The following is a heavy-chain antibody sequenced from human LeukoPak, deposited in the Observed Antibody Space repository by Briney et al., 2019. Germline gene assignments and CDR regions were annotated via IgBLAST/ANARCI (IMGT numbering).Heavy chain of an antibody. CDR3: ARVLWGYSYGYDAFDI. V-gene: IGHV3-53*01. D-gene: IGHD5-18*01. CDR1: GFTVSSNY. J-gene: IGHJ3*02. Sequence: GGSLRLSCAASGFTVSSNYMSWVRQAPGKGLEWVSVIYSGGSTYYADSVKGRFTISRDNSKNTLYLQMSSLRAEDTAVYYCARVLWGYSYGYDAFDIWGQGTMVTVSS. CDR2: IYSGGST.